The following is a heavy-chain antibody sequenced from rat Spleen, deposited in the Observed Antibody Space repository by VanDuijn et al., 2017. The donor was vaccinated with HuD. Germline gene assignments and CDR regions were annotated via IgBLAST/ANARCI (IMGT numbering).Heavy chain of an antibody. CDR2: IWSNGVT. D-gene: IGHD1-4*01. CDR1: GFSLTSYH. J-gene: IGHJ3*01. CDR3: ARSVPGIPFAS. V-gene: IGHV2-32*01. Sequence: QVQLKESGPGLVQPSQTLSLTCTVSGFSLTSYHVHWVRQPPGKGLEWMGVIWSNGVTDYNSAINSRLSISRDTSKSQVFLKMNSLQTEDTAIYFCARSVPGIPFASWGQGTLVTVSS.